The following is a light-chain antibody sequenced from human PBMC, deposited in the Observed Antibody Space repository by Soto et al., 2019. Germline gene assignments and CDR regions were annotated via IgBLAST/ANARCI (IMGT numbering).Light chain of an antibody. J-gene: IGLJ1*01. Sequence: QSVLTQPPSVSGAPGQRVTISCTGSSSNIGAGYDVHWYQQLPGTAPKLLIYGNSNRPSGVRDRFSGSKSGTSASLAITGLQAEDEADYYCQSYDSSLSGSGVFGTGTKLTVL. V-gene: IGLV1-40*01. CDR1: SSNIGAGYD. CDR2: GNS. CDR3: QSYDSSLSGSGV.